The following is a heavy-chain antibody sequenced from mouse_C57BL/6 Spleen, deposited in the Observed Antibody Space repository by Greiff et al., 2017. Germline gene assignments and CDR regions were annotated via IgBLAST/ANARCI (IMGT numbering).Heavy chain of an antibody. Sequence: VQLQQSGPELVKPGASVKISCTASGYTFTDYYMNXVKQSHGKSLEWIGDINPNNGGTSYNQKFKGKTTLTVDTSSSTAYMELRSLTSEDSAVYYCARRGDGYLFAYWGQGTLVTVSA. CDR2: INPNNGGT. J-gene: IGHJ3*01. CDR3: ARRGDGYLFAY. CDR1: GYTFTDYY. D-gene: IGHD2-3*01. V-gene: IGHV1-26*01.